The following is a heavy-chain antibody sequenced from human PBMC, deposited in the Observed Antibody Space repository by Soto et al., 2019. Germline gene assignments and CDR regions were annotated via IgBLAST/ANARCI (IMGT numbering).Heavy chain of an antibody. CDR3: ARHCGSSTCSHAFDI. D-gene: IGHD2-2*01. J-gene: IGHJ3*02. Sequence: QVQLQQWGAGLLKPSETLSLTCAVYGGSLSGYYWCWIRQPPGKGLEWIGEINQSGTTGYNPSLKSRVTISADTSKNQFSLKLGSVTAADTAVYYCARHCGSSTCSHAFDIWGQGTMVTVSS. V-gene: IGHV4-34*01. CDR2: INQSGTT. CDR1: GGSLSGYY.